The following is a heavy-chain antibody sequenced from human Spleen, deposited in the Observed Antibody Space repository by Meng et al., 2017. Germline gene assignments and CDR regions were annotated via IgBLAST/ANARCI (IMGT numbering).Heavy chain of an antibody. CDR3: AKEERYTSGWYDP. J-gene: IGHJ5*02. V-gene: IGHV3-23*01. CDR2: ISGSGGST. Sequence: GESLKISCAASGFTFSSYAMNWVRQAPGKGLEWVSGISGSGGSTYYADSVKGRFTISRDNSKNTLYLQMNSLRVEDTAVYYCAKEERYTSGWYDPWGQGTLVTVSS. CDR1: GFTFSSYA. D-gene: IGHD6-19*01.